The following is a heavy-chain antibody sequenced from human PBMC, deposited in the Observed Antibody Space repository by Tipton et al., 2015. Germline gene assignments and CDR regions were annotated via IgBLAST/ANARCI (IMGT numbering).Heavy chain of an antibody. CDR2: IYYSGIT. CDR3: ATSPEDSLYYDSSGYWDY. D-gene: IGHD3-22*01. CDR1: GGSISSGGYY. J-gene: IGHJ4*02. V-gene: IGHV4-31*03. Sequence: TLSLTCTVSGGSISSGGYYWSWIRQHPGKGLEWIGHIYYSGITYYNPSLKSRVTISVDTSKNQFSLKLSSVTAADTAVYYCATSPEDSLYYDSSGYWDYWGQGTLVTVSS.